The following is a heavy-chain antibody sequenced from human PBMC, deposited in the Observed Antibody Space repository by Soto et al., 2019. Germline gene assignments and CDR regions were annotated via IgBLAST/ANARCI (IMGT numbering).Heavy chain of an antibody. CDR1: GGTFSSYA. J-gene: IGHJ4*02. Sequence: KVSCKASGGTFSSYAISWVRQAPGQGLEWMGGIIPIFGTANYAQKFQGRVTITADESTSTAYMELSSLRSEDTAVYYCARDHPLGYYYDSSGYYALAYWGQGTLVTVSS. CDR3: ARDHPLGYYYDSSGYYALAY. D-gene: IGHD3-22*01. V-gene: IGHV1-69*01. CDR2: IIPIFGTA.